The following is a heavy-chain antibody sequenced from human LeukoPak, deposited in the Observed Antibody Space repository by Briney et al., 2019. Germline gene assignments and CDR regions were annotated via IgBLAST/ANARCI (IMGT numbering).Heavy chain of an antibody. Sequence: GRSLRLSCAASGFTFDDYAMHWVRHAPGKGLEWVSGVSWNSGNIGYADSVKGRFTTSRDNAKNSLFLQVNSLRAEDTAVYYCARAGQSDYWGQGTLVTVSS. V-gene: IGHV3-9*01. J-gene: IGHJ4*02. CDR3: ARAGQSDY. CDR1: GFTFDDYA. CDR2: VSWNSGNI.